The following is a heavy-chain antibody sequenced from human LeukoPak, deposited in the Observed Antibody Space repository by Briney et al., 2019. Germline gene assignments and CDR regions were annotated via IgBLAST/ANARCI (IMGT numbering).Heavy chain of an antibody. CDR1: GGSISSGGYY. CDR2: IYYSGST. Sequence: SETLSLTCTVSGGSISSGGYYWSWIRQHPGKGLEWIGYIYYSGSTYYNPSLKSRVTISVDTSKNQFSLKLSSVTAADTAVYYCATVTTGYFDYLGQGTLVTVSS. J-gene: IGHJ4*02. CDR3: ATVTTGYFDY. V-gene: IGHV4-31*03. D-gene: IGHD4-17*01.